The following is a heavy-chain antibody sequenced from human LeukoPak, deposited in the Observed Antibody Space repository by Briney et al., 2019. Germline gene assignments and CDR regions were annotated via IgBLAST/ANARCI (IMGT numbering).Heavy chain of an antibody. CDR1: GDSVSSNTAA. V-gene: IGHV6-1*01. Sequence: SQTLSLACAISGDSVSSNTAAWNWIRQSPSRGLEWLGRTYYRSKWYNDYAVSVKGRITIYPDTSKNQFSLQLNSVTPDDTAIYYCARYSHDVPPSWGQGTQVTVSS. J-gene: IGHJ5*02. CDR2: TYYRSKWYN. CDR3: ARYSHDVPPS. D-gene: IGHD5-18*01.